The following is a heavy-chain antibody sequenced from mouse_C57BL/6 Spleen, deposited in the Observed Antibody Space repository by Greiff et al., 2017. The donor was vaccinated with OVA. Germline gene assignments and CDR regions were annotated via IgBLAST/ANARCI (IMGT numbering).Heavy chain of an antibody. D-gene: IGHD1-1*01. CDR1: GYTFTSYG. J-gene: IGHJ1*03. Sequence: QVQLQQSGAELARPGASVKLSCKASGYTFTSYGISWVKQRTGQGLEWIGEIYPRSGNTYYNEKFKGKATLTADKSSSTAYMELRSLTSEDSAVYFCSRAGLITTLVDAGWYFDVWGTGTTVTVSS. CDR2: IYPRSGNT. CDR3: SRAGLITTLVDAGWYFDV. V-gene: IGHV1-81*01.